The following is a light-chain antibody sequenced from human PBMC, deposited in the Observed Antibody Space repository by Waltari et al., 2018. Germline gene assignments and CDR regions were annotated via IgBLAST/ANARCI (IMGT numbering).Light chain of an antibody. CDR3: QSADSSGTYHVV. V-gene: IGLV3-25*03. CDR2: KDS. J-gene: IGLJ2*01. CDR1: ALPKHY. Sequence: SYELTQPPSVSVSPGQTARITCSGDALPKHYAYWSQQKPGQAPGLVIYKDSERPSGIPERFSGSSSGTTVTLTISGVQAEDEADYYCQSADSSGTYHVVFGGGTKLTVL.